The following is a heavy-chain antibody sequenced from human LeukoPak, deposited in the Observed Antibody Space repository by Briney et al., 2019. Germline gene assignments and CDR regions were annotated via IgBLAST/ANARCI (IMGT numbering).Heavy chain of an antibody. J-gene: IGHJ4*02. CDR1: GFPFSSYW. CDR2: IKQDGSKK. V-gene: IGHV3-7*04. CDR3: TRVGYIDEGIDY. D-gene: IGHD5-24*01. Sequence: GGSLRLSCVASGFPFSSYWMTWVRQAPGKGLEWVANIKQDGSKKSYVDSVKGRFTISRDNAKNSLYLQMSSLRAEDTAIYYCTRVGYIDEGIDYWGQGTLVTVSS.